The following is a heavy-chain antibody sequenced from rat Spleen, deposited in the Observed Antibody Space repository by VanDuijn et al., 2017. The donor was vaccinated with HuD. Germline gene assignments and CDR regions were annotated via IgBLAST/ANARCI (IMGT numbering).Heavy chain of an antibody. Sequence: EVKLVESGGGLVQPGRSLKLSCAASGFNFNDYWMGWVRQAPGKWLEWIGVINKDSYTINYTPSLKYKFTISRDNAQNTLYLQMNKLGSEDTAIYYCTTDRPGALMEAWGQGASVTVSS. V-gene: IGHV4-2*01. J-gene: IGHJ4*01. CDR2: INKDSYTI. CDR1: GFNFNDYW. CDR3: TTDRPGALMEA. D-gene: IGHD5-1*01.